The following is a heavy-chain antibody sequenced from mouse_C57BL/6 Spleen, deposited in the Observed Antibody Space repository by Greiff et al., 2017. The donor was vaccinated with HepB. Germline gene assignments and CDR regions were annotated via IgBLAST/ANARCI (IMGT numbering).Heavy chain of an antibody. CDR1: GYAFSSSW. J-gene: IGHJ2*01. V-gene: IGHV1-82*01. Sequence: VMLVESGPELVKPGASVKISCKASGYAFSSSWMNWVKQRPGKGLEWIGRIYPGDGDTNYNGKFKGKATLTADKSSSTAYMQLSSLTSEDSAVYFCARSNSLYYFDYWGQGTTLTVSS. CDR2: IYPGDGDT. D-gene: IGHD4-1*02. CDR3: ARSNSLYYFDY.